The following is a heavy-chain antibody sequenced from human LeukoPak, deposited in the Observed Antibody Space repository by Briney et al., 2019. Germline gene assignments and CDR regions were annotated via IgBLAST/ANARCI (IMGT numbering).Heavy chain of an antibody. CDR1: GFTFSSYG. J-gene: IGHJ4*02. D-gene: IGHD5-12*01. CDR2: ISGSGINT. CDR3: TTGCSGYV. V-gene: IGHV3-23*01. Sequence: GGTLRLSCAASGFTFSSYGMNWVRQAPGKGLEWVSAISGSGINTYYADSVKGRFTISRDNSKNTLYLQMNSLKTEDTAVYYCTTGCSGYVWGQGTLVTVSS.